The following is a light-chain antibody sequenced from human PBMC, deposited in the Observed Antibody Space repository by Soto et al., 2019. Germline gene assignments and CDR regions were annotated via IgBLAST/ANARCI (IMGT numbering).Light chain of an antibody. J-gene: IGLJ1*01. V-gene: IGLV1-44*01. CDR2: SNN. CDR1: SSNIGSST. Sequence: QSVLTRPPSASGAPGQRVTISCSGSSSNIGSSTVNWYQHLPGTAPKLIIFSNNERPSGVPDRFSASKSGTSASLAISGLQSEDEAAYFCAAWDDSLTGHYVFGSGTKVTVL. CDR3: AAWDDSLTGHYV.